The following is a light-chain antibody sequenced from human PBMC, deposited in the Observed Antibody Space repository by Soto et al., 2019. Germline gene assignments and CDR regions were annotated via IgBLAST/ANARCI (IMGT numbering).Light chain of an antibody. Sequence: EIVLTQSPGTLSLSPGERATLSCRASQSVSISYLAWYQQKPGQAPRLLIYGASSRATGIPDRFSGSGSGTDFTLTISRLEPEDFAVYYCQQYGSSPRSITFGQGTRLEIK. CDR2: GAS. J-gene: IGKJ5*01. V-gene: IGKV3-20*01. CDR3: QQYGSSPRSIT. CDR1: QSVSISY.